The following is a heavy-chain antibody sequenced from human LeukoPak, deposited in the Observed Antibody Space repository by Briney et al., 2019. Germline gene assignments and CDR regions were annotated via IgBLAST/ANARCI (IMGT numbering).Heavy chain of an antibody. V-gene: IGHV4-39*01. D-gene: IGHD3-3*01. CDR2: IYYSGST. CDR1: GGSISSSSYY. Sequence: SETLSLTCTVSGGSISSSSYYWGWIRQPPGTGLEWIGSIYYSGSTYYNPSLKSRVTISVDTSKNQFSLKLSSVHAADTAVYYCARPEYYDFWSGYYRDYYYYYMDVWGKGTTVTVSS. J-gene: IGHJ6*03. CDR3: ARPEYYDFWSGYYRDYYYYYMDV.